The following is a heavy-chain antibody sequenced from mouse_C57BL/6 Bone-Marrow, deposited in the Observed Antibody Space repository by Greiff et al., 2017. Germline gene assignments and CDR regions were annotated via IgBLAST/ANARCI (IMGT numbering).Heavy chain of an antibody. CDR2: IYPGDGDT. CDR3: AREAYDYDGAFAY. Sequence: QVQLQQSGPELVKPGASVKISCKASGYAFSSSWMNWVKQRPGKGLEWIGRIYPGDGDTNYNGKFKGKATLTADKSSSTAYMQLSSLTSEDSAVYFCAREAYDYDGAFAYWDQGTLVTVSA. CDR1: GYAFSSSW. V-gene: IGHV1-82*01. J-gene: IGHJ3*01. D-gene: IGHD2-4*01.